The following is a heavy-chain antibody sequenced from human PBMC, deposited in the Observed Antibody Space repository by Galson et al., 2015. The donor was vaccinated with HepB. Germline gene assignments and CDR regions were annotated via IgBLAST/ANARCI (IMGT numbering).Heavy chain of an antibody. CDR3: ARVVQLERRLAEAFDI. CDR1: GYTFTSYG. CDR2: ISAYNGNT. D-gene: IGHD1-1*01. V-gene: IGHV1-18*04. J-gene: IGHJ3*02. Sequence: SVKVSCKASGYTFTSYGISWVRQAPGQGLEWMGWISAYNGNTNYAQKLQGRVTMTTDTSTSTAYMELRSLRSDGTAVYYCARVVQLERRLAEAFDIWGQGTMVTVSS.